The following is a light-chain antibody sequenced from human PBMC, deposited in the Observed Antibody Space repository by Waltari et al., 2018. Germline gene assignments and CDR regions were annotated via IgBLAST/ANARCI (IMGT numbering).Light chain of an antibody. V-gene: IGLV2-11*01. J-gene: IGLJ2*01. CDR3: SSYAGSYIFTV. CDR1: SSDVGGYNY. CDR2: DVS. Sequence: QSALTQPRSVSGSPGQSVTISCPGPSSDVGGYNYVSWHQQHPSKAPKVMIYDVSKRPSGVPVRFSGSKSGNTASLTISGLQAEDEADYYCSSYAGSYIFTVFGGGTKLTVL.